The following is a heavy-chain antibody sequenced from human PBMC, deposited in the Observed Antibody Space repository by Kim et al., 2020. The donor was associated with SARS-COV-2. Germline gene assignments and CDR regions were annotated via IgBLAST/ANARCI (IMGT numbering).Heavy chain of an antibody. CDR1: GFTFSSYS. Sequence: GGSLRLSCAASGFTFSSYSMNWVRQAPGKGLEWVSSISSSSSYIYYADSVKGRFTISRDNAKNSLYLQMNSLRAEDTAVYYCARDRRAAAAGIVRVGLRDGMDVWGQGTTVTVSS. CDR3: ARDRRAAAAGIVRVGLRDGMDV. V-gene: IGHV3-21*01. CDR2: ISSSSSYI. D-gene: IGHD6-13*01. J-gene: IGHJ6*02.